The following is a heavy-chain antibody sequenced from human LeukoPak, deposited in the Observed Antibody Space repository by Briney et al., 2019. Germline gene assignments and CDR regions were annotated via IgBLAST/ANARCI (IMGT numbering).Heavy chain of an antibody. CDR3: ARVPSYIGIGHAFDI. Sequence: SQTLSLTCTVSADSISSVGYDWSWIRQRAGKRLVGIGRHCSGGSTNYSSILNTRVTISADTSKNPLSLRLTSVTAADTAVYYCARVPSYIGIGHAFDIWGQGPTVTVSS. CDR1: ADSISSVGYD. D-gene: IGHD1-26*01. V-gene: IGHV4-61*02. J-gene: IGHJ3*02. CDR2: HCSGGST.